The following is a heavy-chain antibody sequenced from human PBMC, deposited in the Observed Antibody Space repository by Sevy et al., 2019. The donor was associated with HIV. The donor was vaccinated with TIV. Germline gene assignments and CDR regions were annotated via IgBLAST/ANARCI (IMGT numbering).Heavy chain of an antibody. CDR2: IGRSSSTK. Sequence: GGSLRLSCAGSGFTFNNYNMNWVRQAPGKGLERVSYIGRSSSTKDFADSVKGRFTVSRDNAKNSLYLQMNSLRAEDTAVYYCAREGGYSDKGLDVWGQGTTVTVSS. CDR3: AREGGYSDKGLDV. D-gene: IGHD2-21*02. CDR1: GFTFNNYN. V-gene: IGHV3-48*01. J-gene: IGHJ6*02.